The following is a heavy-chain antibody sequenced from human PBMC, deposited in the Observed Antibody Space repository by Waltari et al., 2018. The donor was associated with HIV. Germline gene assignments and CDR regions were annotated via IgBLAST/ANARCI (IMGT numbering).Heavy chain of an antibody. CDR2: IYYTGRA. CDR1: GGSVSSSSYF. D-gene: IGHD1-26*01. J-gene: IGHJ2*01. V-gene: IGHV4-39*01. CDR3: ARHALRVGAAYWNFDL. Sequence: QLQLQESGPGLVKPSETLSLTCAVSGGSVSSSSYFWGWVRQPPGEGLEWVGRIYYTGRADYHPSLKSRVTISVDTSKNQFALKVTSVTAADTAVYYCARHALRVGAAYWNFDLWGRGTLVTVSS.